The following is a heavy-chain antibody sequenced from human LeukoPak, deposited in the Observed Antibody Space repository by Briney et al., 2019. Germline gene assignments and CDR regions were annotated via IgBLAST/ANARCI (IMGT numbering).Heavy chain of an antibody. CDR2: IYTSGST. D-gene: IGHD4-17*01. V-gene: IGHV4-4*07. Sequence: SETLSLTCTVSGGSISSYYWSWIRQPAGKGLEWIGRIYTSGSTSYNPTLKSRVTMSVDTSKNQFSLKLSSVTAADTAVYYCASEGNTVTTNYYYYYMDVWGKGTTVTVSS. CDR1: GGSISSYY. CDR3: ASEGNTVTTNYYYYYMDV. J-gene: IGHJ6*03.